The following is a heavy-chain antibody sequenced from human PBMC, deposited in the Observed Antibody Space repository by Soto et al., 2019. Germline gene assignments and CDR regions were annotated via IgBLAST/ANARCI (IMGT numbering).Heavy chain of an antibody. CDR2: ISYDGSNK. D-gene: IGHD6-13*01. Sequence: GGSLRLSCAASGFTFSSYAMHWVRQAPGKGLEWVAVISYDGSNKYYADSVKGRFTISRDNSKNTLYLQMNSLRAEDTAVYYCAGGNSSSWDYYYYGMDVWGQGTTVTVSS. CDR1: GFTFSSYA. J-gene: IGHJ6*02. CDR3: AGGNSSSWDYYYYGMDV. V-gene: IGHV3-30-3*01.